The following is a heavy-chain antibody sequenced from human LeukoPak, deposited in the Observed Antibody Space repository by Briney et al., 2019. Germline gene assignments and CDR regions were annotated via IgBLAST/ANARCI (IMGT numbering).Heavy chain of an antibody. Sequence: GESLKISCKGSEYSFTSYWVGWVRQMPGKGLEWMGIIYPGDSDTGYSPSFQGQVTISADKSISTAYLQWSSLKASDTAMYYCARPAYYARITFFDIWGQGTMVTVSS. CDR1: EYSFTSYW. J-gene: IGHJ3*02. D-gene: IGHD3-16*01. V-gene: IGHV5-51*01. CDR2: IYPGDSDT. CDR3: ARPAYYARITFFDI.